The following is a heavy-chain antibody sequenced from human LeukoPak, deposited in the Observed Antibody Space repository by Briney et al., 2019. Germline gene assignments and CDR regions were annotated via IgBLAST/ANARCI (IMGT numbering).Heavy chain of an antibody. CDR2: IIPILGIA. CDR1: GGTFSSYA. Sequence: SVKVSCKASGGTFSSYAINWVRHAPGQGLEWMGRIIPILGIANYAQKFQGRVTITADKSTSTAYMELSSLRSEDTAVYYAARQYCSGGSCSADSYYYYGMDVWGQGTTVTVSS. CDR3: ARQYCSGGSCSADSYYYYGMDV. D-gene: IGHD2-15*01. V-gene: IGHV1-69*04. J-gene: IGHJ6*02.